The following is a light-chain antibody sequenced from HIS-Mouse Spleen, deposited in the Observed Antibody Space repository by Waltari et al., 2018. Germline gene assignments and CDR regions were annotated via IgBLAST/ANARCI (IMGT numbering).Light chain of an antibody. Sequence: SYELTQPLSVSVALGQTARITCGGNNIGSKNVHWYQQKPGQAPVLVIYRDSNRPSRIPERLSGSNSGNTATLTISRAQAGDEADYYCQVWDSSTVVFGGGTKLTVL. CDR2: RDS. J-gene: IGLJ2*01. CDR1: NIGSKN. V-gene: IGLV3-9*01. CDR3: QVWDSSTVV.